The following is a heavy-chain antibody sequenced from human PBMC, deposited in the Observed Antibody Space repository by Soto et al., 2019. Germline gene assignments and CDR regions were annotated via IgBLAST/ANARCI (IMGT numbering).Heavy chain of an antibody. CDR3: ASLGYCSSTSCPVYYYYGMDV. V-gene: IGHV1-3*01. CDR1: GYTFAGYA. CDR2: INAGNGNT. D-gene: IGHD2-2*01. J-gene: IGHJ6*02. Sequence: ASVKVSCKASGYTFAGYAIHWVRQAPGQRLEWMGWINAGNGNTEYSQNFQGRGSITRETSASTVYMELSSLRSEDTAVYYCASLGYCSSTSCPVYYYYGMDVWGQGTTVTVSS.